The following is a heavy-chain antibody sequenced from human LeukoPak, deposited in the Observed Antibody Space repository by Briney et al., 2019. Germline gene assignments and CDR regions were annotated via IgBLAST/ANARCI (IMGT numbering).Heavy chain of an antibody. CDR2: IYSSGST. CDR3: ASLGRPTYYYDSSGYYPAG. Sequence: GGSLRLSCAASGFTVSSNYMSWVRQAPGKGLEWVPVIYSSGSTYYADSVKGRFTISRDNSKNTLYLQMNSLRAEDTAVYYCASLGRPTYYYDSSGYYPAGWGQGTLVTVSS. D-gene: IGHD3-22*01. J-gene: IGHJ4*02. CDR1: GFTVSSNY. V-gene: IGHV3-53*01.